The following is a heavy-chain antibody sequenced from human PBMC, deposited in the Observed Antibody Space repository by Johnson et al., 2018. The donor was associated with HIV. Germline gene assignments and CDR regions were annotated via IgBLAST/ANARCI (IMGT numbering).Heavy chain of an antibody. Sequence: QVQLVESGGGWIKPGGSLSLSCAASGFTFSDSYMNWIRQAPGKGLEWVSYISGSDGAIWYADSVKGRFTISRDNSKNTLYLQMNSLRAEDTAVYYCAKDKDAFDIWGQGTMVTVSS. V-gene: IGHV3-11*04. CDR2: ISGSDGAI. J-gene: IGHJ3*02. CDR1: GFTFSDSY. CDR3: AKDKDAFDI.